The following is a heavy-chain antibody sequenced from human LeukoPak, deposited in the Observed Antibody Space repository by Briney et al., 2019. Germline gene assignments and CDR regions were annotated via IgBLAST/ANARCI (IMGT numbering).Heavy chain of an antibody. CDR1: GFTFSSYG. V-gene: IGHV3-30*18. J-gene: IGHJ4*02. D-gene: IGHD4-23*01. CDR3: AKDSTVVTFDY. CDR2: ISYDGSNK. Sequence: GGSLRLSCAASGFTFSSYGMHRVRQAPGKGLEWVAVISYDGSNKYYADSVKGRFTISRDNSKNTLYLQMNSLRAEDTAVYYCAKDSTVVTFDYWGQGTLVTVSS.